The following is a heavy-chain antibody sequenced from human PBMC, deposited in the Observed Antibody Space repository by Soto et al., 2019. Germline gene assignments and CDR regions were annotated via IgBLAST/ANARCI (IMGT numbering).Heavy chain of an antibody. V-gene: IGHV3-33*01. D-gene: IGHD3-22*01. J-gene: IGHJ2*01. Sequence: GGSLRLSCAASGFTFNNYGMHWVRQAPGKGLEWVAVIWYDGSHESYADSVKGRFTISRDNSKNTLYLQMNSLRAEDTAVYYCARDRYSYDSRAYQGVDWYFDLWGRGTLVTVSS. CDR1: GFTFNNYG. CDR3: ARDRYSYDSRAYQGVDWYFDL. CDR2: IWYDGSHE.